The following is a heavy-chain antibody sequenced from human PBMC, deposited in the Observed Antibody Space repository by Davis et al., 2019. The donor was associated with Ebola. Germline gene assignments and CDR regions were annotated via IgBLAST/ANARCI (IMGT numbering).Heavy chain of an antibody. Sequence: AASVKVSCKASGGTFSSYAINWVRQAPGQGLEWMGGIIPMFGTANYAQKFQGRVTITADESTSTAYMELSSLRSEDTAMYYWARAVRYSAVVSRSSRKYYFDYWGQGTLVTVAS. D-gene: IGHD3-22*01. V-gene: IGHV1-69*13. J-gene: IGHJ4*02. CDR3: ARAVRYSAVVSRSSRKYYFDY. CDR2: IIPMFGTA. CDR1: GGTFSSYA.